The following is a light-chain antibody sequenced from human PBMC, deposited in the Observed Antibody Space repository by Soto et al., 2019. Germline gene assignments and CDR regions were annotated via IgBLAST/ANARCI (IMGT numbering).Light chain of an antibody. CDR2: DIN. J-gene: IGLJ1*01. V-gene: IGLV2-14*01. Sequence: QSVLTQPASVSGSPGQSITVSCTGTSSDIGGYIFVSWYQQHPGKAPKLMIYDINNRPSGVSKRFSGSKSGNTASLTSSGLQAEDEADYYCVSYTARSSYVFGTGTKVTVL. CDR1: SSDIGGYIF. CDR3: VSYTARSSYV.